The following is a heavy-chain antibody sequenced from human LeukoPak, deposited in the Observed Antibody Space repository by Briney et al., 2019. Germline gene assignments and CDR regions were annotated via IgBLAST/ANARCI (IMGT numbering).Heavy chain of an antibody. D-gene: IGHD4-17*01. CDR3: ARGPVTTYYYMDV. Sequence: PSETLSLTCTVSGGSISSYYWSWIRQPPGKGLEWIGYIYYSGSTNYNPSLKSRVTISVDTSKNQFSLKLSSVTAADTAVYYCARGPVTTYYYMDVWGKGTTVTISS. CDR2: IYYSGST. J-gene: IGHJ6*03. V-gene: IGHV4-59*01. CDR1: GGSISSYY.